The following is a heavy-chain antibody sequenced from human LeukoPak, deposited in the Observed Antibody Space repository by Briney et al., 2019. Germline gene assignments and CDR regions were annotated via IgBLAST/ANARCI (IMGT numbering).Heavy chain of an antibody. Sequence: GGSLRLSCAASGFTFDDYAMHWVRQAPGKGLEWVSGISWNSGSIGYADSVKGRFTISRDNAKNSLYLQMNSLRAEDTALYYCAKDPDRNYCSSTSCHRRRAAAFDYWGQGTLVTVSS. CDR2: ISWNSGSI. D-gene: IGHD2-2*02. V-gene: IGHV3-9*01. CDR3: AKDPDRNYCSSTSCHRRRAAAFDY. J-gene: IGHJ4*02. CDR1: GFTFDDYA.